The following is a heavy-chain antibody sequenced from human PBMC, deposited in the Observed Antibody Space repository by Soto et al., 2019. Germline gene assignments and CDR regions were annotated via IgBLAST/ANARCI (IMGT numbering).Heavy chain of an antibody. D-gene: IGHD6-19*01. CDR1: GFTFSSYG. J-gene: IGHJ4*02. Sequence: GGSLRLSCAASGFTFSSYGMHWVRQAPGKGLEWVAVIWYDGSNKYYADSVKGRFTISRDNSKNTLYLQMNSLRAEDTAVYYCARETFSSTAAVAGILDYWGQGTLVTVSS. CDR2: IWYDGSNK. V-gene: IGHV3-33*01. CDR3: ARETFSSTAAVAGILDY.